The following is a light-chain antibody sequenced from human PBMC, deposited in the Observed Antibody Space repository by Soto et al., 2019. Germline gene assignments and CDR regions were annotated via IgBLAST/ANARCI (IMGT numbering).Light chain of an antibody. Sequence: EIIMTQSPATLSVSPGGRATLSCRASQSVSSSYLAWYQQKPGQAPRLLIYDASNRATGIPARFSASGSGTDFTLTISSLEPEDFAVYYCQQCSSWPRTFGQGTKVDIK. CDR3: QQCSSWPRT. CDR2: DAS. J-gene: IGKJ2*02. V-gene: IGKV3D-20*02. CDR1: QSVSSSY.